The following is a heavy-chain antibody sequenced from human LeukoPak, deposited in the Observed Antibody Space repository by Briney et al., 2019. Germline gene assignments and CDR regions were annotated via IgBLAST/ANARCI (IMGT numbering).Heavy chain of an antibody. Sequence: GGSLRLSCAASGFTFSSYAMSWVRQAPGKGLEWVSAISGSGGSTYYADSVKGRFTISRDNSKNTLYLQMNSLRAEDTAVYYCAKAREIYSYGYNFDYWGQGTLVTVSS. D-gene: IGHD5-18*01. CDR1: GFTFSSYA. CDR3: AKAREIYSYGYNFDY. V-gene: IGHV3-23*01. J-gene: IGHJ4*02. CDR2: ISGSGGST.